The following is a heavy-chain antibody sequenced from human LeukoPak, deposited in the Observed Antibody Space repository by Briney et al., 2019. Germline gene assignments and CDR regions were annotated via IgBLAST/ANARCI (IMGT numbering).Heavy chain of an antibody. V-gene: IGHV3-7*04. J-gene: IGHJ4*02. D-gene: IGHD2-8*02. CDR3: ASDTGYASIDH. CDR2: INQDESQK. CDR1: GFTFSSYW. Sequence: GGSLRLSCAASGFTFSSYWMSWVRQAPGRGLEWVTNINQDESQKYYVDSVKGRFTISRDNAKNSLYLQMDSLSAEDTAVYYCASDTGYASIDHWGQGTLVTVSS.